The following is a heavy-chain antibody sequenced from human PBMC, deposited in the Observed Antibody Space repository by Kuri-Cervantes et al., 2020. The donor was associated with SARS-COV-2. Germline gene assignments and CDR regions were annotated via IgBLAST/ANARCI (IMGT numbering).Heavy chain of an antibody. Sequence: SQTLSLTCAVDGGSFSGYYSSWIRQPPGKGLEWNGEINPSGSNNYNPSPKSQVTIPVDTSKNQSSLKLSSVTAADTAVYYCARGRRINDLWSGFALWEPKYYCDYWGQGTLVTVSS. D-gene: IGHD3-3*01. CDR1: GGSFSGYY. CDR2: INPSGSN. CDR3: ARGRRINDLWSGFALWEPKYYCDY. J-gene: IGHJ4*02. V-gene: IGHV4-34*01.